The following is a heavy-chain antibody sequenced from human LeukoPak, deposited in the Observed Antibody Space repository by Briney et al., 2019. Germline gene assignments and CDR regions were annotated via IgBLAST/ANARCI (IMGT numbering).Heavy chain of an antibody. D-gene: IGHD1-26*01. CDR2: INSDGSST. V-gene: IGHV3-74*01. Sequence: AGGSLRLSCAASGFTFSSYWMHWVRQAPGKGLVWVSRINSDGSSTSYADSVKGRFTISRDNAKNTLYLQMNSLRAEDTAVYYCARDSSKRRYSGSYPTDWFDPWGQGTLVTVSS. CDR1: GFTFSSYW. CDR3: ARDSSKRRYSGSYPTDWFDP. J-gene: IGHJ5*02.